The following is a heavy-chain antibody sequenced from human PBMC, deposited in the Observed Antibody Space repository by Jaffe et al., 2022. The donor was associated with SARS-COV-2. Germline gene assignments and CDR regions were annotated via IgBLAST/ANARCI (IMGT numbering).Heavy chain of an antibody. J-gene: IGHJ3*02. V-gene: IGHV3-23*01. Sequence: EVQLLESGGGLLQPGGSLRLSCAASGFTFNNFAMSWVRQAPGKGLEWVSGISGSGGSTYYPDSVKGRFTISRDNSKNTLYLQMNSLRAEDTAVYYCAKEGRIYRDARGAFDIWGQGTMVTVSS. CDR2: ISGSGGST. CDR1: GFTFNNFA. CDR3: AKEGRIYRDARGAFDI. D-gene: IGHD3-3*01.